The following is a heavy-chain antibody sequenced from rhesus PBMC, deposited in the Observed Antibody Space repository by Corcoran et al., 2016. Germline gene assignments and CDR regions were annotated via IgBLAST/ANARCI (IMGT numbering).Heavy chain of an antibody. CDR1: GFTFSSSG. J-gene: IGHJ1*01. CDR3: AKDGVVVSATPGYFEF. V-gene: IGHV3S5*01. Sequence: EVQLVESGGGLVQPGGSLRLSCAASGFTFSSSGMRWVRQAPGKGLEWVSYISNGGGSTYYADSVKGRFTMSRDNSKNTLSLQRNSLRAEDTAVYYCAKDGVVVSATPGYFEFWGQGALVTVSS. D-gene: IGHD2-8*01. CDR2: ISNGGGST.